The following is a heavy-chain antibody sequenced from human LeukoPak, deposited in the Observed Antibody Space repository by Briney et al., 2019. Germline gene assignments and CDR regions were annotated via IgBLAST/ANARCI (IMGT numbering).Heavy chain of an antibody. CDR3: ARDLRDGYNYYFDY. J-gene: IGHJ4*02. CDR2: IWYDGSNK. Sequence: GGSLRLSCAASGFTFSSYGMHWVRQAPGKGLEWVAVIWYDGSNKYYADSVKGRFTISRDNSKNTLYLQMNSLRAEDTAVYYCARDLRDGYNYYFDYWGQGTLVTVSS. V-gene: IGHV3-33*01. CDR1: GFTFSSYG. D-gene: IGHD5-12*01.